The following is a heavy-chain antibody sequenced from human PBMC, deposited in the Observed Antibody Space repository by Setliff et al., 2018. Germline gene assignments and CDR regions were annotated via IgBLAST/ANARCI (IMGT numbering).Heavy chain of an antibody. CDR3: ARWTTAFDY. Sequence: GGSLRLSCAASGFTFSSYRMHWVRQAPGKGLEWVAVIWDDGGNNYYADSVKGRFTISRDNSKNTLYLQMSSLKPEDTAVYYCARWTTAFDYWGQGTLVTVSS. CDR1: GFTFSSYR. D-gene: IGHD4-17*01. V-gene: IGHV3-33*08. CDR2: IWDDGGNN. J-gene: IGHJ4*02.